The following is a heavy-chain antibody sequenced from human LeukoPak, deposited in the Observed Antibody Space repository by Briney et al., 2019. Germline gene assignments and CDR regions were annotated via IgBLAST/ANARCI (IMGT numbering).Heavy chain of an antibody. J-gene: IGHJ6*02. Sequence: ASETLSLTCAVSGGSISSSNWWSWVRQPPGKGLEWIGEIYHSGSTNYNPSLKSRVTISVDKSKNQFSLKLSSVTAADTAVYYCARVVRNYYYGMDVWGQGTTVTVSS. CDR3: ARVVRNYYYGMDV. CDR2: IYHSGST. D-gene: IGHD2-21*01. CDR1: GGSISSSNW. V-gene: IGHV4-4*02.